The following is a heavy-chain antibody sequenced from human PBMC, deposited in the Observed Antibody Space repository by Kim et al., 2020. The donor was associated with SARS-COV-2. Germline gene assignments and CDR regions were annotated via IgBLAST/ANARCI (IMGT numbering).Heavy chain of an antibody. V-gene: IGHV3-48*03. J-gene: IGHJ4*02. D-gene: IGHD2-15*01. CDR3: ARDARGGGPFDY. Sequence: SADSVKGRFTISRDNAKNSLYLQMNSLRAEDTAVYYCARDARGGGPFDYWGQGTLVTVSS.